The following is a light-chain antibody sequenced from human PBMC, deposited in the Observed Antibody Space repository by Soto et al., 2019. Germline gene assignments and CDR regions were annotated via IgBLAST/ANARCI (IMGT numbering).Light chain of an antibody. V-gene: IGKV1-5*01. CDR2: DAS. J-gene: IGKJ2*01. CDR3: QQYSSAST. CDR1: QSISQY. Sequence: DIQMTQSPSSLSASVGDRVTITCRASQSISQYLAWYQQKPGKAPKLLIYDASTLEGGIPSRFSGSGSGTKFALTIRSLQPADFASYYGQQYSSASTFGQGTKLGIK.